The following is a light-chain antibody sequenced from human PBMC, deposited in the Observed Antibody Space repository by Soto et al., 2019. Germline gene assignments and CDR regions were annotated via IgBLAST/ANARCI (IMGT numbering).Light chain of an antibody. V-gene: IGKV1-9*01. J-gene: IGKJ4*01. CDR3: QQLNNYPLT. Sequence: IQLNQSPSSLSASVGDRFTNTCGASQGISNYLAWYQQKKGRAPKXXIYVASTLQSGVPSRFSGSGSGTDFNLTISSLQTEDFATYYCQQLNNYPLTFGGGTKVDIK. CDR2: VAS. CDR1: QGISNY.